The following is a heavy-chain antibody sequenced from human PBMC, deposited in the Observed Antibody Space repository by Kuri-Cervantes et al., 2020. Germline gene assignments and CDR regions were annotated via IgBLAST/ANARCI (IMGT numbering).Heavy chain of an antibody. CDR1: GYTFTNYD. Sequence: ASVKVSCKAAGYTFTNYDINWVRQAPGQGLEWMGWISAYNGNTNYAQKLQGRVTMTTDTSTSTAYMELRSLRSDDTAVYYCARVGYYDSSGYYFVTVVSPFDYWGQGTLVTDSS. CDR2: ISAYNGNT. CDR3: ARVGYYDSSGYYFVTVVSPFDY. V-gene: IGHV1-18*04. D-gene: IGHD3-22*01. J-gene: IGHJ4*02.